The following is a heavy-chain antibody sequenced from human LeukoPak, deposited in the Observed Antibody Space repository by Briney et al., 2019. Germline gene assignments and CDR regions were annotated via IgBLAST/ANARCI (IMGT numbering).Heavy chain of an antibody. V-gene: IGHV1-69*13. Sequence: ASVKVSCKASECIFSTYAISWVRHAPGQGLEWMGGIIPIFGTANYAQKFQGRVTITADESTSTAYMELSSLRSEDTAVYYCARRTRYFDWLSLHDAFDIWGEGTMVTVSS. CDR2: IIPIFGTA. CDR3: ARRTRYFDWLSLHDAFDI. CDR1: ECIFSTYA. D-gene: IGHD3-9*01. J-gene: IGHJ3*02.